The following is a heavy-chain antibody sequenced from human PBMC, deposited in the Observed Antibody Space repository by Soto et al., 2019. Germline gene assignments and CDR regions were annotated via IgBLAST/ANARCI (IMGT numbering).Heavy chain of an antibody. CDR3: VRDSPIGSTYSGYDGIDY. J-gene: IGHJ4*02. D-gene: IGHD5-12*01. CDR2: IIPLLDIT. Sequence: QVQLVQSGAEVKKPGSSVKVSCKASGGTFSNDIITWVRQAPGQGLEWMGRIIPLLDITNYAQKFQGRVTITAXKXTXTXHMELNSLRSEDTAVYYCVRDSPIGSTYSGYDGIDYWGQGTLVTVSS. CDR1: GGTFSNDI. V-gene: IGHV1-69*08.